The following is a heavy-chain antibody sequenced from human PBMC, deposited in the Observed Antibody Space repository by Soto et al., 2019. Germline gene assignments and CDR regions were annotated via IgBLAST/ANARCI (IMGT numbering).Heavy chain of an antibody. V-gene: IGHV1-46*03. Sequence: ASVKVSCKASGYTFTSQNMHWVRQAPGQGLEWMGVINPSIGTTTYAQKFQGRVTITRDTPTSSVYMEVSSLRSEDTAVYYCISTLGARFDYWGQRTLVTDS. J-gene: IGHJ4*02. CDR2: INPSIGTT. CDR1: GYTFTSQN. CDR3: ISTLGARFDY. D-gene: IGHD1-26*01.